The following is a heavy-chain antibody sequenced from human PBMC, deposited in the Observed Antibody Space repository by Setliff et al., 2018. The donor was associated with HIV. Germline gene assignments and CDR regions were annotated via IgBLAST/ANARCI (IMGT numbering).Heavy chain of an antibody. D-gene: IGHD6-6*01. CDR2: IYHSGGT. Sequence: SETLSLTCAVSGYSISSGYYWGWIRQPPGRGLEWIGNIYHSGGTHYNPSLRGRVTMSIDTSKNQFSLRLYSVTAADTAVYYCASFELSTTSSAYWGQGALVTVSS. V-gene: IGHV4-38-2*01. CDR3: ASFELSTTSSAY. J-gene: IGHJ4*02. CDR1: GYSISSGYY.